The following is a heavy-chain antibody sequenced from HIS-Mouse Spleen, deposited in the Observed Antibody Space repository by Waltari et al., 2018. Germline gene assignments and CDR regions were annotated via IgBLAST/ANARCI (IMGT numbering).Heavy chain of an antibody. V-gene: IGHV4-39*07. D-gene: IGHD6-13*01. CDR1: GGSLSSSRYY. Sequence: QLQLPESGPGLVTPSETLSLTCTVSGGSLSSSRYYWGWSRQPPGKGLEWIGSIYYSGSTYYNPSLKSRVTISVDTSKNQFSLKLSSVTAADTAAYYCAREIPYSSSWYDWYFDLWGRGTLVTISS. J-gene: IGHJ2*01. CDR2: IYYSGST. CDR3: AREIPYSSSWYDWYFDL.